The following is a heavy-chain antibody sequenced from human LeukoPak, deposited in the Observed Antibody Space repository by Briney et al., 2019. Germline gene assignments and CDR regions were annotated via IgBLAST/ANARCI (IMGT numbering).Heavy chain of an antibody. D-gene: IGHD3-22*01. CDR3: AKGDSSGYYSPIDY. Sequence: GGSLRLPCAASGFTFSSYAMSWVRQAPGKGLEWVSVIRGSGGSTYYADSVKGRFTISRDNSENTLYLQMNSLRAEDTAVYYCAKGDSSGYYSPIDYWGQGTLVTVSS. CDR1: GFTFSSYA. V-gene: IGHV3-23*01. J-gene: IGHJ4*02. CDR2: IRGSGGST.